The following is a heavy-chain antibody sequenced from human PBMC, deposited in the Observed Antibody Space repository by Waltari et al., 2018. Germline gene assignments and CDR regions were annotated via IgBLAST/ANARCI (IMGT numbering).Heavy chain of an antibody. Sequence: QLQLQESGPGLVKPSETLSLTCTVSGGSTSSSNYYWGCTRQPPGKGLEWIGNIYYSGSTYYNPSLKSRVTIYIDTSKNQFSLKLSSVTAADTAVYFCARLDSRSGSYYFYYWGQGTLVTVSS. D-gene: IGHD1-26*01. CDR2: IYYSGST. CDR1: GGSTSSSNYY. V-gene: IGHV4-39*01. J-gene: IGHJ4*02. CDR3: ARLDSRSGSYYFYY.